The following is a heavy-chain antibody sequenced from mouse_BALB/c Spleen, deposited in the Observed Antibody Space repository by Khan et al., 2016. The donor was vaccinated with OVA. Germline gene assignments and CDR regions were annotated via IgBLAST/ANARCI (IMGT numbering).Heavy chain of an antibody. V-gene: IGHV1-18*01. CDR3: ARDAGSY. J-gene: IGHJ4*01. CDR1: GYTFTENT. Sequence: VQLKQSGPELVKPGASVKISCKTSGYTFTENTLHWVKQRHGKSLEWIGVINPKNGVTSYNQKFKGKVTLTVDKSSSTAYMEFRSLTSEDSAVYYCARDAGSYWGQGTTVTVSS. CDR2: INPKNGVT.